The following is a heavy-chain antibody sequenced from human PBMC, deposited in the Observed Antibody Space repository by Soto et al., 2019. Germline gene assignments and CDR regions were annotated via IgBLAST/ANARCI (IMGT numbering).Heavy chain of an antibody. Sequence: ASVTVACKASGYTFTSYYMRWVRQAPGQGLEWMGIINPSGGSTSYAQKFQGRVTMTRDTSTSTVYMELSSLRSEDTAVYYCARVFAVKDAFDIWGQGTMVTVSS. CDR2: INPSGGST. V-gene: IGHV1-46*03. CDR1: GYTFTSYY. J-gene: IGHJ3*02. CDR3: ARVFAVKDAFDI. D-gene: IGHD3-3*01.